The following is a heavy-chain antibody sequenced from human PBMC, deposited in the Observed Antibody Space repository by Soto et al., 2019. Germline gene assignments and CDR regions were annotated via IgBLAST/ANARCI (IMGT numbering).Heavy chain of an antibody. CDR2: IIPIFGTA. CDR1: GGTFSSYA. D-gene: IGHD1-26*01. J-gene: IGHJ6*02. Sequence: GASVKASGKDSGGTFSSYAISCVRQAPGQGLEWMGGIIPIFGTANYAQKFQGRVTITADESTSTAYMELSSLRSEDTAVYYCARGHGGTENYYYYGMDVWGQGTTVTVSS. V-gene: IGHV1-69*13. CDR3: ARGHGGTENYYYYGMDV.